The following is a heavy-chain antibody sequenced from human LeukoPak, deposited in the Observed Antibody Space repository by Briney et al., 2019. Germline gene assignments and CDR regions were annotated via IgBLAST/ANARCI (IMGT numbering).Heavy chain of an antibody. CDR2: TNSDGSST. D-gene: IGHD2-15*01. CDR1: GFTLSSYW. CDR3: ATSRYCSGASCSYH. Sequence: GGSLRLSCAASGFTLSSYWMYWVRQAPGKGLMWVSRTNSDGSSTNYADSVKGRFTISRDNAKNTLYLQINSLRAKDTAVYYCATSRYCSGASCSYHWGQGTLVTVSS. J-gene: IGHJ5*02. V-gene: IGHV3-74*01.